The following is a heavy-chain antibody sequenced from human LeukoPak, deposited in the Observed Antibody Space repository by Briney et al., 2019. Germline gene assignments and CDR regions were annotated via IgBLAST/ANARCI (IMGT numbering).Heavy chain of an antibody. CDR2: ITSGGDYI. D-gene: IGHD3-9*01. J-gene: IGHJ4*02. CDR1: GFTFTTFN. CDR3: ARGHYDVLAASYKRTPDY. V-gene: IGHV3-21*01. Sequence: PGGSLRLSCAASGFTFTTFNMNWVRQAPGKGLEWVSSITSGGDYIYYADSVKGRFTTSRDNAKNSLSLQLNSLRVEDTAVYYCARGHYDVLAASYKRTPDYWGQGTLVTVSS.